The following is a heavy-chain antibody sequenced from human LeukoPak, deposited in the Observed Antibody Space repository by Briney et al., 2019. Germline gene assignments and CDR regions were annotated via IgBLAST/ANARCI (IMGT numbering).Heavy chain of an antibody. CDR1: GYSISSGYY. V-gene: IGHV4-38-2*01. CDR3: ASQTPNWFDP. CDR2: IYHSGST. Sequence: SETLSLTCAVSGYSISSGYYWGWIRQPPGKGLEWIGSIYHSGSTYYNPSLKSRVTISVDTSKNQFSLKLSSVTAADTAVYYCASQTPNWFDPWGQGTLVTVSS. J-gene: IGHJ5*02.